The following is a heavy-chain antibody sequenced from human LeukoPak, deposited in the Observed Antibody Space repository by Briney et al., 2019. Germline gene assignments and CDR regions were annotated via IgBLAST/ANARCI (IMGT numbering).Heavy chain of an antibody. CDR3: ARVAVNAGYDFWSGFDYYYMDV. Sequence: TGGSLRLSCAASGFTFSSYEMDWVRQAPGKGLEWVSYIGSSGSTIYYADSVKGRFTISRDNAKNSLYLQMNSLRAEDTAVYYCARVAVNAGYDFWSGFDYYYMDVWGKGTTVTVSS. V-gene: IGHV3-48*03. CDR1: GFTFSSYE. CDR2: IGSSGSTI. D-gene: IGHD3-3*01. J-gene: IGHJ6*03.